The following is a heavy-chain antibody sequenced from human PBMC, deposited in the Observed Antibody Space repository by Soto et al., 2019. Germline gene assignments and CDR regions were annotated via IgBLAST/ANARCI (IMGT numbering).Heavy chain of an antibody. CDR2: INHDGNT. V-gene: IGHV4-34*01. J-gene: IGHJ4*02. CDR3: ARHHVRGRTIAGAAEF. CDR1: GGSLSGYY. Sequence: SETLSLTCAVHGGSLSGYYWSWIRQPPGKALEWIGEINHDGNTNYNPSYKSRVAISVDTSKNQLFLSLTSVTAADTAMYFCARHHVRGRTIAGAAEFWGQGTLVTVSS. D-gene: IGHD1-26*01.